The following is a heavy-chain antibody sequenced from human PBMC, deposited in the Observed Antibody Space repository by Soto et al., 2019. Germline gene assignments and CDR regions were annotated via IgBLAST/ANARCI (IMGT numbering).Heavy chain of an antibody. Sequence: SETLSLTCTVSGGSISSGPYSWGWIRQPPGKGLEWIGTFYYSGSTHYNPSLESRVTISVDTSKNQFSLKVSSVTAADTAVYYCARLGGYCTISSCDGYDGVYVWGQGTTVTVSS. J-gene: IGHJ6*02. D-gene: IGHD2-2*01. CDR1: GGSISSGPYS. CDR3: ARLGGYCTISSCDGYDGVYV. CDR2: FYYSGST. V-gene: IGHV4-39*01.